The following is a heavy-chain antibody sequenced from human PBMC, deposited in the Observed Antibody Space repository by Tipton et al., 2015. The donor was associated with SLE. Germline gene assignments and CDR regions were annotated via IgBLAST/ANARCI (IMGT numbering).Heavy chain of an antibody. Sequence: QLVQSGAEVKKPGASVKVSCKASGYTFAAYGITWVRQAPGQGLEWMGGISAHNGNTNYAQNLQGRVTMTTDTSTSTAYMELRSLGSDDTAVYYCARGKRSYSDSSAYSFWYFDLWGRGTLVTVSS. D-gene: IGHD3-22*01. J-gene: IGHJ2*01. CDR2: ISAHNGNT. V-gene: IGHV1-18*01. CDR1: GYTFAAYG. CDR3: ARGKRSYSDSSAYSFWYFDL.